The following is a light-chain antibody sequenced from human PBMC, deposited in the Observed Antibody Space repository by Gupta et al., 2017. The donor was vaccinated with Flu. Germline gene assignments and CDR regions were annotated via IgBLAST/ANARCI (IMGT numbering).Light chain of an antibody. Sequence: SSLSASVGDRVTITCRASQSISSYLNWYQQKPGTAPKLLIYAASSLQRGVPSRFSGSGSGTDFTLTISRLQPEDFATYYCQQSYGTPLTFGQGTKLAIK. V-gene: IGKV1-39*01. CDR1: QSISSY. CDR2: AAS. J-gene: IGKJ2*01. CDR3: QQSYGTPLT.